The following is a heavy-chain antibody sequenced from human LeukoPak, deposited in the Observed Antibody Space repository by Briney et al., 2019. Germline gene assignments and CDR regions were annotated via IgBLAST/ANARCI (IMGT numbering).Heavy chain of an antibody. D-gene: IGHD3-3*01. CDR2: INPSGGST. CDR3: ARGAPRFLEWLKGFDP. CDR1: GYTFTSYY. J-gene: IGHJ5*02. V-gene: IGHV1-46*03. Sequence: GASVKVSCKASGYTFTSYYMHWVRQAPGQGLEWMGIINPSGGSTSCAQKFQGRVTMTRDTSTSTVYMELSSLRSEDTAVYYCARGAPRFLEWLKGFDPWGQGTLVTVSS.